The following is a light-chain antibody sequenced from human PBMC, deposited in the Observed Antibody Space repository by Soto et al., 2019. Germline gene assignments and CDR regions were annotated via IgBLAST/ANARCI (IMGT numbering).Light chain of an antibody. CDR2: ANN. V-gene: IGLV1-44*01. CDR1: SSNIGSEN. CDR3: AAWDDSLKGWV. Sequence: QSVLTQPPSASGTPGQRVTISCSGSSSNIGSENVNWYQQVPGTAPKLLIYANNQRPSGVPDRFSVSKSGTSASLAIGGLQSEDEADYYCAAWDDSLKGWVFCGGTKVTVL. J-gene: IGLJ3*02.